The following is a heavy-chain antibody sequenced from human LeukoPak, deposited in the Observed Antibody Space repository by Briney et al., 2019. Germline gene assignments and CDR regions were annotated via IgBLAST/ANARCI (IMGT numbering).Heavy chain of an antibody. CDR1: GGSISSYY. V-gene: IGHV4-59*01. Sequence: SETLSLTCTVSGGSISSYYWSWIRQPPGKGLEWIGYIYYSGSTNYNPSLKSRVTISVDTSKNQFSLKLSSVTAADTAVHYCARVRSSGWIEYFQHWGQGTLVTVSS. CDR3: ARVRSSGWIEYFQH. CDR2: IYYSGST. J-gene: IGHJ1*01. D-gene: IGHD6-19*01.